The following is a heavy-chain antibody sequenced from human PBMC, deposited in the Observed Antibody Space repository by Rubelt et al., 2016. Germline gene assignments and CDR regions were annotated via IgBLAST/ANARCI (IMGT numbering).Heavy chain of an antibody. Sequence: EVQLVESGGGLVKPGGSLRLSCAASGFTVSSSYMSWVRQAPGKGLEWVSHIFGGGSTYYADSVKGRCTISRDHSKNTLFLEMNSLRAEDPAVYYCARDDYHYDSSGHYAPGYAFGVWGQGTMVTVS. D-gene: IGHD3-22*01. CDR1: GFTVSSSY. V-gene: IGHV3-66*01. CDR3: ARDDYHYDSSGHYAPGYAFGV. J-gene: IGHJ3*01. CDR2: IFGGGST.